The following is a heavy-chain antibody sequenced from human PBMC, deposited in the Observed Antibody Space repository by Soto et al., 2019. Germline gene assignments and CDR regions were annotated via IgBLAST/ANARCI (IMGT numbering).Heavy chain of an antibody. V-gene: IGHV2-5*02. D-gene: IGHD3-3*01. J-gene: IGHJ4*02. CDR3: ANRILRTVFGLVTTTAIYFDF. Sequence: QITLNESGPTVVKPAETLTLTCTFSGFSLTTSGVGVGWIRQSPGKAPEWLALIYWDDDKRYSASLKSRLTITKDNSKNQVVLTMASVDTADTATYYCANRILRTVFGLVTTTAIYFDFWGQGTPVVVSS. CDR1: GFSLTTSGVG. CDR2: IYWDDDK.